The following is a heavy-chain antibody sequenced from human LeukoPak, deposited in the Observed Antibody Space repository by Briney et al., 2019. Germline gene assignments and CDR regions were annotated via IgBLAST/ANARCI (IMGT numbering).Heavy chain of an antibody. D-gene: IGHD3-10*01. CDR1: GDSITSSSYY. V-gene: IGHV4-39*07. CDR3: ARVPPRVLWFGDLGY. J-gene: IGHJ4*02. CDR2: IYYSGST. Sequence: PSETLSLTCTVSGDSITSSSYYWGWLRQPPGKGLEWIGSIYYSGSTYYNPSLKSRVTISVDTSKNQFSLNLSSVTAADTAVYYCARVPPRVLWFGDLGYWSQGTLVTVSS.